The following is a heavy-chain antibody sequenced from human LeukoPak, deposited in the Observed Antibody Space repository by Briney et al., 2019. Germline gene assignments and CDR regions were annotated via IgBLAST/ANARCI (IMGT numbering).Heavy chain of an antibody. J-gene: IGHJ5*02. V-gene: IGHV4-39*01. CDR2: IYYSGST. CDR3: ARQHYDFSNGYFNWLDT. D-gene: IGHD3-3*01. CDR1: GGSISSTSFY. Sequence: PSETLSLTCTVSGGSISSTSFYWGYIRQPPGKGLEWIGSIYYSGSTYYNPSVKSRVTMSVDTSKNQFSLKLSSVTAADTAVYYCARQHYDFSNGYFNWLDTWGQGTLVTVSS.